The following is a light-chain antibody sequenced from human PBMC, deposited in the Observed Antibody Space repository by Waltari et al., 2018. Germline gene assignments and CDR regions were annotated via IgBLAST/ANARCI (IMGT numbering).Light chain of an antibody. V-gene: IGLV2-8*01. CDR2: EIN. CDR3: SSYAGSNRVI. J-gene: IGLJ2*01. Sequence: QSALTQPPSASGSPGQSVTISCTGPSTDGGGYDYVSWYQQHPGKAPKLTSYEINKRPSGVPNRFSGSRSGNTASLTVSGLRPEDEADYYCSSYAGSNRVIFGGGTKLTVL. CDR1: STDGGGYDY.